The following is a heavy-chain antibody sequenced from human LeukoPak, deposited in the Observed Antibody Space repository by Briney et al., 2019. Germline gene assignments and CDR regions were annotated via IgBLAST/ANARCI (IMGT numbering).Heavy chain of an antibody. D-gene: IGHD1-26*01. J-gene: IGHJ4*02. V-gene: IGHV5-51*01. CDR2: IFPGDSDL. CDR1: GYSFTSYW. Sequence: GESLKISCKGSGYSFTSYWIGWVRQMPGKGLEWMGIIFPGDSDLRYSPSFQGQVTISADKSIRTAYLQWSSLKASDTAMYYCARRRDLYSGSYYPFDYWGQGTLVTVSS. CDR3: ARRRDLYSGSYYPFDY.